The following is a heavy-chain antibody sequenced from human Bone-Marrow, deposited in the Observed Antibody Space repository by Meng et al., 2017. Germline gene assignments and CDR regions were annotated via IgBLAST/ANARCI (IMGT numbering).Heavy chain of an antibody. Sequence: VTLQESGPGLVKPSGTLSLTCAVSGASISSSHWWGWVRQPPGKGLEWIGEIYHDGSTNYTPSLKSRVTISVDKSKNQFSLKLSSVTAADTAVYYCARAAYDIWSGYAPWGQGSLVTVSS. J-gene: IGHJ5*02. CDR2: IYHDGST. CDR1: GASISSSHW. D-gene: IGHD3-3*01. CDR3: ARAAYDIWSGYAP. V-gene: IGHV4-4*02.